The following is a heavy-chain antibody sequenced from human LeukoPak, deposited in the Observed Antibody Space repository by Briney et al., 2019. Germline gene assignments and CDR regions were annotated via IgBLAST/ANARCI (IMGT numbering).Heavy chain of an antibody. V-gene: IGHV4-59*01. CDR3: AREPRPWLASHGMDV. CDR2: IYYSGST. J-gene: IGHJ6*02. D-gene: IGHD6-19*01. Sequence: PSETLSPTCTVSGGSISSYYWSWIRQPPGKGLEWIGYIYYSGSTNYNPSLKSRVTISVDTSKNQFSLKLSSVTAADTAVYYCAREPRPWLASHGMDVWGQGTTVTVSS. CDR1: GGSISSYY.